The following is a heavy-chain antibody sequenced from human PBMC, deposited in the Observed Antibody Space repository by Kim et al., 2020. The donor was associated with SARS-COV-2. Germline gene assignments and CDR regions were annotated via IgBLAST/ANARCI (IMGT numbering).Heavy chain of an antibody. CDR3: ARRQGIRFGRDRGFDP. V-gene: IGHV4-34*01. CDR2: IHYSGTT. J-gene: IGHJ5*02. CDR1: GGSFSGYS. D-gene: IGHD3-10*01. Sequence: SETLSLTCAVYGGSFSGYSWDWFRQPPGKGLEWLAEIHYSGTTNYNPSLKSRVTILVDASRNQFSLKVNSVIAADTAIYYCARRQGIRFGRDRGFDPWGQGTRVTVSA.